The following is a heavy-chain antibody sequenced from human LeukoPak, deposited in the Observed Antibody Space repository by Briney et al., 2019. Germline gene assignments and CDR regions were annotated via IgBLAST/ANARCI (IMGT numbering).Heavy chain of an antibody. J-gene: IGHJ4*02. CDR1: GFTFSNYA. D-gene: IGHD3-10*01. Sequence: PGGSLRLSCAASGFTFSNYAMSWVRQAPGKGLEWVSAISGSGGSTYYADPVKGRFTISRDNSKNTLYLQMNSLRAEDTAVYYCAKDRLLWFGGKEAYFDYWGQGTLVTVSS. V-gene: IGHV3-23*01. CDR3: AKDRLLWFGGKEAYFDY. CDR2: ISGSGGST.